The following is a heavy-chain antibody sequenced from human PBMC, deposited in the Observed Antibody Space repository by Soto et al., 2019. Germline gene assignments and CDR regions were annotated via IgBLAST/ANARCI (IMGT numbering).Heavy chain of an antibody. Sequence: QITLKESGPTLVKPTQTLTLTCTFSGVSLSTGGVGVGWIRQPPGKALEWLALIYWDDDKRYRPSLKSRLTITKDTSKNQVVLRMTNMDPADAATYYCAHRRVGRSIYYFDHWGQRTVVTVSS. CDR1: GVSLSTGGVG. J-gene: IGHJ4*02. CDR3: AHRRVGRSIYYFDH. V-gene: IGHV2-5*02. CDR2: IYWDDDK. D-gene: IGHD1-26*01.